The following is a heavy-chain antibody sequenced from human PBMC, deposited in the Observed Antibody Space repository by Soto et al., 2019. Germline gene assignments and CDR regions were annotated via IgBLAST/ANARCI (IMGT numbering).Heavy chain of an antibody. CDR3: AGCDYAYYYGMDV. J-gene: IGHJ6*02. V-gene: IGHV1-3*01. Sequence: KFQGRVTITRDTSASTAYMELSSLRSEDTAVYYCAGCDYAYYYGMDVWGQGTTVSVSS. D-gene: IGHD4-17*01.